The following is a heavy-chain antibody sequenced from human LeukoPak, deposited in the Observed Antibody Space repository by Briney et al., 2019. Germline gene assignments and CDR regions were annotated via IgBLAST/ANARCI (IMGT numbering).Heavy chain of an antibody. CDR1: GYTFTGYY. CDR2: INPNSGGT. J-gene: IGHJ5*02. CDR3: ARGVVTATSQVNWFDP. V-gene: IGHV1-2*02. Sequence: GASVKVSCKASGYTFTGYYMHWVRRAPGQGLEWMGWINPNSGGTNYAQKFQGRVTMTRDTSISTAYMELSRLRSDDTAVYYCARGVVTATSQVNWFDPWGQGTLVTVSS. D-gene: IGHD2-21*02.